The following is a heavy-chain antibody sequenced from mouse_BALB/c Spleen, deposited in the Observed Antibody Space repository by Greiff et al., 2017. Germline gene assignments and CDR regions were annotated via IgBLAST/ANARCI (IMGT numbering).Heavy chain of an antibody. CDR2: ISDGGSYT. J-gene: IGHJ4*01. CDR1: GFTFSDYY. Sequence: EVKLMESGGGLVKPGGSLKLSCAASGFTFSDYYMYWVRQTPEKRLEWVATISDGGSYTYYPDSVKGRFTISRDNAKNNLYLQMSSLKSEDTAMYYCARDGGYGVDYWGQGTSVTVSS. CDR3: ARDGGYGVDY. D-gene: IGHD1-1*02. V-gene: IGHV5-4*02.